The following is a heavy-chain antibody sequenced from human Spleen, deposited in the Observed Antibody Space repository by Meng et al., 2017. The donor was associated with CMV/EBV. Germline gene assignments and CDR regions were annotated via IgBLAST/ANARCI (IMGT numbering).Heavy chain of an antibody. J-gene: IGHJ5*01. V-gene: IGHV1-69*10. Sequence: SGGSFSSYAINWVRQAPGQGLEWMGDIIPIIGIPNYAQKFQGRVTLTADRSTNTAYMELSSLRSEDTAIYYCARETRQGAGSYFWFGSWGQGTLVTVSS. CDR1: GGSFSSYA. CDR3: ARETRQGAGSYFWFGS. CDR2: IIPIIGIP. D-gene: IGHD3-10*01.